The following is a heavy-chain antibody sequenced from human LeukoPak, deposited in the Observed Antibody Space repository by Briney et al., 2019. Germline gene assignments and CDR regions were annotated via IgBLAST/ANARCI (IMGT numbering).Heavy chain of an antibody. CDR2: IKQDGSEK. CDR1: GFTFSSYW. D-gene: IGHD4-17*01. Sequence: GGSLRHSCAASGFTFSSYWMSGVRQAPGKGLEWVANIKQDGSEKYYVDSVKGRFTISRDNAKNSLYLQMNSLRAEDTAVYYCARELADGDYANDYWGQGTLVTVSS. V-gene: IGHV3-7*01. J-gene: IGHJ4*02. CDR3: ARELADGDYANDY.